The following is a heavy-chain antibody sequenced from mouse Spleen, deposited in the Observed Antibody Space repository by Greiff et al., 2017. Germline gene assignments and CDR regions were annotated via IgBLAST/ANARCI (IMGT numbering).Heavy chain of an antibody. CDR1: GYTFTSYW. CDR2: IYPGNSDT. Sequence: VQLQQSGTVLARPGASVKMSCKTSGYTFTSYWMHWVKQRPGQGLEWIGAIYPGNSDTSYNQKFKGKAKLTAVTSASTAYMELSSLTNEDSAVYYCTLPSLWYHGGFAYWGQGTLVTVSA. D-gene: IGHD2-1*01. V-gene: IGHV1-5*01. CDR3: TLPSLWYHGGFAY. J-gene: IGHJ3*01.